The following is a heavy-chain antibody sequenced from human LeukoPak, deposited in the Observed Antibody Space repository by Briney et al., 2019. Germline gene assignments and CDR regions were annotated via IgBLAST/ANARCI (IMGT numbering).Heavy chain of an antibody. CDR3: ARGGSNSAWYWIY. V-gene: IGHV3-7*03. D-gene: IGHD6-19*01. CDR1: GITFSTYW. Sequence: GGSLRLSCAASGITFSTYWMTWVRHFPGKGLEWVANINQGGNEKYYVDSVKGRFTISRDNAENSVSLQLNSLRAEDTAVYYCARGGSNSAWYWIYWGQGTLVTVSS. J-gene: IGHJ4*02. CDR2: INQGGNEK.